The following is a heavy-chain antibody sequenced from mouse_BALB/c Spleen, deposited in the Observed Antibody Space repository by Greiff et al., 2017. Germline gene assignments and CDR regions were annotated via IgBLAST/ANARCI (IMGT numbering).Heavy chain of an antibody. J-gene: IGHJ2*01. D-gene: IGHD1-1*01. V-gene: IGHV5-17*02. CDR1: GFTFSSFG. Sequence: EVHLVESGGGLVQPGGSRKLSCAASGFTFSSFGMHWVRQAPEKGLEWVAYISSGSSTIYYADTVKGRFTISRDNPKNTLFLQMTSLRSEDTAMYYCASSFSYGSYFDYWGQGTTLTVSS. CDR2: ISSGSSTI. CDR3: ASSFSYGSYFDY.